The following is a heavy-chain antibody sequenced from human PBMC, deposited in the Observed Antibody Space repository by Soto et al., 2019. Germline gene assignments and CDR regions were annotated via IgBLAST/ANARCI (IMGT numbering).Heavy chain of an antibody. D-gene: IGHD5-18*01. CDR1: GYTFTGYY. CDR2: INPNSGGT. V-gene: IGHV1-2*02. Sequence: QVQLVQSGAEVKKPGASVKVSCKASGYTFTGYYMHWVRQAPGQGLEWMGWINPNSGGTNYAQKFQGRVTMTRDTSISTAYMELSRLRSDDTAVYYCARGVNPSYGYSYYYYGMDVWGQGTTVTVSS. J-gene: IGHJ6*02. CDR3: ARGVNPSYGYSYYYYGMDV.